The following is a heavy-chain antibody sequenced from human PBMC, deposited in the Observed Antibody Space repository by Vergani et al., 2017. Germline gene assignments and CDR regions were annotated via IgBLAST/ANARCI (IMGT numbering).Heavy chain of an antibody. J-gene: IGHJ4*02. Sequence: EVQLVESGGGLVQPGGSLRLSCAASGFTLSDHYMDWVRQAPGKGLEWFGRSRNKANSYTTEYAASVKGRFTISRDDSKNSLYLQMNSLEAEDTAVYYCAGGYVPWYFDYWGQGTLVTVSS. V-gene: IGHV3-72*01. D-gene: IGHD3-16*01. CDR1: GFTLSDHY. CDR3: AGGYVPWYFDY. CDR2: SRNKANSYTT.